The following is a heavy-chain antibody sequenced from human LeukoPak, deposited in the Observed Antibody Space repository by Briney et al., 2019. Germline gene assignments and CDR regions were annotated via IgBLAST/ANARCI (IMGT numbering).Heavy chain of an antibody. Sequence: SETLSLTCAVSGGSLSSYYWSWVPQPPGPGVGWVGHIYYSVSTNYNPPPKSRVTIPVDTSKNQFSLKLSSVAAADTAVYYCARYSETYYDRTTAFDYWGQGTLVTVSS. V-gene: IGHV4-59*08. D-gene: IGHD3-22*01. CDR2: IYYSVST. CDR1: GGSLSSYY. CDR3: ARYSETYYDRTTAFDY. J-gene: IGHJ4*02.